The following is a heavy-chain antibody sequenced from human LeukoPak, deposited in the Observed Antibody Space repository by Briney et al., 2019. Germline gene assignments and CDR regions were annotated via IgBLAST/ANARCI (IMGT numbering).Heavy chain of an antibody. V-gene: IGHV4-30-4*01. Sequence: PSQTLSLTCTVSGSSISSGDFYWSWIRQSPGQGLEWIGYIYYSGDTYYNPSLKSRVTISVDTSKNQFSLILSSVTAADTAVYYCARHDSSSGLPYYFDYWGQGTLVTVSS. D-gene: IGHD1-26*01. CDR2: IYYSGDT. J-gene: IGHJ4*02. CDR3: ARHDSSSGLPYYFDY. CDR1: GSSISSGDFY.